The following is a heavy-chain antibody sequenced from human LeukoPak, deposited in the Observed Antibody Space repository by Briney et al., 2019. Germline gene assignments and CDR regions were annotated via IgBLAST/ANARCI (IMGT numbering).Heavy chain of an antibody. J-gene: IGHJ5*02. CDR3: ATSSNAPGNH. CDR2: INLSGNTM. V-gene: IGHV3-11*04. CDR1: GFSFSDSY. D-gene: IGHD2-2*01. Sequence: GGSLRLSCAASGFSFSDSYMSWVRQAPGKGLEWISYINLSGNTMYYTDSVKGRFTISRDNAQNSLNLQMNSLRAEDTAVYYCATSSNAPGNHWGQGTLVTVSS.